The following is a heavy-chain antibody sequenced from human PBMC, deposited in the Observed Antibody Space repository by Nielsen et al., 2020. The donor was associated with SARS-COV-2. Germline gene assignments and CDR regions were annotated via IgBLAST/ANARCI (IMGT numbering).Heavy chain of an antibody. V-gene: IGHV3-30-3*01. CDR1: GFTFSSYA. Sequence: GESLKISCAASGFTFSSYAMHWVRQAPGKGLEWVAVISYDGSNKYYADSVKGRFTISRDNSKNTLYLQMNSLRAEDTAVYYCARGRIGAIKLPYYYDSSGYYTWGQGTLVTVSS. CDR2: ISYDGSNK. J-gene: IGHJ5*02. CDR3: ARGRIGAIKLPYYYDSSGYYT. D-gene: IGHD3-22*01.